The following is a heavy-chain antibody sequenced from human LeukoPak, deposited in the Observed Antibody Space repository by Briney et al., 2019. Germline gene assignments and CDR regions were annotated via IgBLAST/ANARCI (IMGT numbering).Heavy chain of an antibody. CDR1: GYTFTSYD. Sequence: ASVKVSCKASGYTFTSYDINWVRQATGQGLEWKGWMNPNSGNTDYAQKFQGRVTITRNTTISTAYMELSRLRSADTAVYYCARDLGRWFVELFHYYYYYMDVWGKGTTVTVSS. V-gene: IGHV1-8*03. CDR2: MNPNSGNT. D-gene: IGHD3-10*01. J-gene: IGHJ6*03. CDR3: ARDLGRWFVELFHYYYYYMDV.